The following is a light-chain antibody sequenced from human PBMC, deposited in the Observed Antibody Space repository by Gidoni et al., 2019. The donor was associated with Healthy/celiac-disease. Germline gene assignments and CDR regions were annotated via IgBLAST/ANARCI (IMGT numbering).Light chain of an antibody. V-gene: IGKV3-15*01. CDR2: GAS. CDR1: QSVRSN. J-gene: IGKJ2*01. Sequence: ELVLTQSPATLSVFTGERATLSCRASQSVRSNLAWYPQKPGQAPRLPIYGASTRDTGIPARFSGSGSGTEFTLTMSSLQSEDFAVYYCQQYNNWKHTFGQGTKLEIK. CDR3: QQYNNWKHT.